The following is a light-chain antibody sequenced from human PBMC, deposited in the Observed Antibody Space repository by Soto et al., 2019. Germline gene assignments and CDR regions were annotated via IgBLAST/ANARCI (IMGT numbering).Light chain of an antibody. Sequence: EIVMTQSPATLSVSPGERATLSCRASQSVSSNLAWYQQKPGQAPMLLIYDASTRATAIPARFSGSGSGTEFTLTISSLQSEDFAVYYCQQYNNWPLTFGGGTKVEIK. CDR2: DAS. CDR1: QSVSSN. J-gene: IGKJ4*01. CDR3: QQYNNWPLT. V-gene: IGKV3-15*01.